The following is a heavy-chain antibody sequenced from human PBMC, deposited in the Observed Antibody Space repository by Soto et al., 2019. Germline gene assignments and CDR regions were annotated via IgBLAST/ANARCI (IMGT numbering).Heavy chain of an antibody. J-gene: IGHJ6*02. D-gene: IGHD7-27*01. Sequence: ASVKVSCKASGGTFSSYAISWVRQAPGQGLEWMGGIIPIFGTANYAQKFQGRVTITADESTSTAYMELSSLRSEDTAVYYCAALLGARPNSGDYYYYGMDVWGQGTTVTVSS. CDR1: GGTFSSYA. V-gene: IGHV1-69*13. CDR2: IIPIFGTA. CDR3: AALLGARPNSGDYYYYGMDV.